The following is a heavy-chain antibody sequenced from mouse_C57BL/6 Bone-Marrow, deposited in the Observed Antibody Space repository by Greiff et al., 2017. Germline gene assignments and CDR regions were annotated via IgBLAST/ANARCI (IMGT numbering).Heavy chain of an antibody. CDR3: VRRGLYYYGSSYDAMDY. D-gene: IGHD1-1*01. CDR1: GYTFTSYW. V-gene: IGHV1-69*01. CDR2: IDPSDSYT. Sequence: VQLQQPGAELVMPGASVKLSCKASGYTFTSYWMHWVKQRPGQGLEWIGEIDPSDSYTNYNQKFKGKSTLTVDKSSSTAYMQLSSLTSEYSAVYYCVRRGLYYYGSSYDAMDYWGQGTSVTVSS. J-gene: IGHJ4*01.